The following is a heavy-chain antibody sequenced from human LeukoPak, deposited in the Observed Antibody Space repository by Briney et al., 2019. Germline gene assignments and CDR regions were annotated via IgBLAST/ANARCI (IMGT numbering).Heavy chain of an antibody. CDR3: ARGGQWTGYYDILTGYYTDY. V-gene: IGHV3-21*01. Sequence: GGSLRLSCATSGFTFSSHDMNWVRQAPGKGLEWVSSITARSKSIDYADSVKGRFTISRDNAKNSLYLQMNSLRAEDTAVYYCARGGQWTGYYDILTGYYTDYWGQGTLVTVSS. CDR2: ITARSKSI. D-gene: IGHD3-9*01. J-gene: IGHJ4*02. CDR1: GFTFSSHD.